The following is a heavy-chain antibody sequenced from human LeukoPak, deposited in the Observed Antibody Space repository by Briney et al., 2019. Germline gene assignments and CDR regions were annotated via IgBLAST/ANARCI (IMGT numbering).Heavy chain of an antibody. CDR2: INHSGST. Sequence: SETLSLTCAVYGGSFSGYYWSWIRQPPGKGLEWIGEINHSGSTNYNPSLKSRVTISVDTSKNQFSLKLSSVTAADTAVYYCARGTVLLWCRELYPATYYFDYWGQGTLVTVSS. D-gene: IGHD3-10*01. J-gene: IGHJ4*02. V-gene: IGHV4-34*01. CDR3: ARGTVLLWCRELYPATYYFDY. CDR1: GGSFSGYY.